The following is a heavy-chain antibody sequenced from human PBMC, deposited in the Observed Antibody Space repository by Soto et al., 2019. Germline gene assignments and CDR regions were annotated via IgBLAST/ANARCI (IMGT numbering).Heavy chain of an antibody. J-gene: IGHJ6*02. V-gene: IGHV3-23*01. D-gene: IGHD3-16*01. CDR2: IGEGGFST. CDR1: GFICSNYD. CDR3: ARDSITRVSSDVPGMDV. Sequence: WGSLRLSCAASGFICSNYDMSWVRQAPGKGLEWVSVIGEGGFSTQYAASVKGRFTISRDNSKNMLYLQMNSLRSDDTAVYYCARDSITRVSSDVPGMDVWGQGTTVTVSS.